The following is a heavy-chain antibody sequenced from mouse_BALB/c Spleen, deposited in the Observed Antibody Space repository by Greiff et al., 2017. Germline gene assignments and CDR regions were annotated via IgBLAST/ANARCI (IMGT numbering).Heavy chain of an antibody. V-gene: IGHV1-5*01. CDR2: IYPGNSDT. CDR3: TRGLIYYGNYVGDY. J-gene: IGHJ2*01. D-gene: IGHD2-1*01. Sequence: VQLKESGTVLARPGASVKMSCKASGYTFTSYWMHWVKQRPGQGLEWIGAIYPGNSDTSYNQKFKGKAKLTAVTSTSTAYMELRSLTNEDSAVYYCTRGLIYYGNYVGDYWGQGTTLTVSS. CDR1: GYTFTSYW.